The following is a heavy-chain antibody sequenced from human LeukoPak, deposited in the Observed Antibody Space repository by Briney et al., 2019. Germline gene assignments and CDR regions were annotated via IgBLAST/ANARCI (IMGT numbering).Heavy chain of an antibody. J-gene: IGHJ4*02. V-gene: IGHV3-7*01. CDR2: IKQDGSEK. CDR1: GFTFSSYW. CDR3: AREPLGYGSGSYYISYDY. Sequence: PGGSLRLSCADSGFTFSSYWMSWVRQAPGKGLEWVANIKQDGSEKYYVDSVKGRFTISRDNAKNSLYLQMNSLRAEDTAVYYCAREPLGYGSGSYYISYDYWGQGTLVTVSS. D-gene: IGHD3-10*01.